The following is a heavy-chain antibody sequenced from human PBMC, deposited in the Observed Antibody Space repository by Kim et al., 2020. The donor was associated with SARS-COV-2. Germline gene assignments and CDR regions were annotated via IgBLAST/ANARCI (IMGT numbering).Heavy chain of an antibody. CDR1: GGSISSYY. V-gene: IGHV4-59*13. CDR2: IYYSGST. CDR3: ARDLDGGNSDHGAFDI. J-gene: IGHJ3*02. D-gene: IGHD2-21*02. Sequence: SETLSLTCTVSGGSISSYYWSWIRQPPGKGLEWIGYIYYSGSTNYNPSLKSRVTISVDTSKNQFSLKLSSVTAADTAVYYCARDLDGGNSDHGAFDIWGQGTMVTVSS.